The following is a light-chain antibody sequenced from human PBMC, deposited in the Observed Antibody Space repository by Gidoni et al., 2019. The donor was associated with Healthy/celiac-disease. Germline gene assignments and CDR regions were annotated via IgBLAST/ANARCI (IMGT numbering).Light chain of an antibody. CDR2: QDS. Sequence: SYELTQPPSVSASPGQIASITCSGDKLGDKYACWYQQKPGQSPVLVIYQDSKRPSGIPERFSCSHSGNTAALTISGTQAMDDADYYCQAWDSSTGVVFGGGTKLTVL. CDR3: QAWDSSTGVV. CDR1: KLGDKY. J-gene: IGLJ2*01. V-gene: IGLV3-1*01.